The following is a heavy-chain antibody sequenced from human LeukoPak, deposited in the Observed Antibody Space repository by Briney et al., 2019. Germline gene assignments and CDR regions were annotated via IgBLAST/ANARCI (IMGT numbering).Heavy chain of an antibody. CDR1: GYTFTGYY. V-gene: IGHV1-2*06. Sequence: ASVKVSCKASGYTFTGYYMHWVRQAPGQGLEWMGRINPNSGGTNYAQKFQGRVTMTRNTSISTAYMELSSLRSEDTAVYYCARGSGYDFWSGRYYYGMDVWGQGTTVTVSS. J-gene: IGHJ6*02. CDR2: INPNSGGT. D-gene: IGHD3-3*01. CDR3: ARGSGYDFWSGRYYYGMDV.